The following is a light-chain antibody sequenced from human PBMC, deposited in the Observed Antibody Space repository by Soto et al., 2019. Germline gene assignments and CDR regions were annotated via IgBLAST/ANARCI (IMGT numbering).Light chain of an antibody. Sequence: QSVLTQPHSVSGSPGQSVTISCTGTSSDVGGFNRVSWYQQHPGKAPKLMIYGVRERPSGVPDRFSGSKSGNTASLTISGLQAEDEADYYCCSFADTYVVGSGTKV. CDR3: CSFADTYV. CDR2: GVR. CDR1: SSDVGGFNR. J-gene: IGLJ1*01. V-gene: IGLV2-11*01.